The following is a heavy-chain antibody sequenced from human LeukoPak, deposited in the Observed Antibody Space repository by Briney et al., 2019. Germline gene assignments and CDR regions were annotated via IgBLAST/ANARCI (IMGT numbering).Heavy chain of an antibody. CDR3: SRDRHCIGSTCYGL. Sequence: SGGSLRLSCVVSGFTFSDYNFNWVRQAPGKGLEWVSSISITGSYIYYADSVTGRFTISRDNAKNSLYLQMNSLRAEDTAVYYCSRDRHCIGSTCYGLWGQGTRVTVSS. V-gene: IGHV3-21*01. J-gene: IGHJ4*02. D-gene: IGHD2-2*01. CDR1: GFTFSDYN. CDR2: ISITGSYI.